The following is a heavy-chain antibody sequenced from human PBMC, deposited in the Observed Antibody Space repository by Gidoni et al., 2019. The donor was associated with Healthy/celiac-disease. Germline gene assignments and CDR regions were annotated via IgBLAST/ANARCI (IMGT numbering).Heavy chain of an antibody. V-gene: IGHV1-2*02. CDR1: GDTFTGSN. CDR3: ARNEPRWLALDY. D-gene: IGHD6-19*01. J-gene: IGHJ4*02. CDR2: INPNSGGT. Sequence: QVQLVQAGAEVQKPGASVKVHCKPSGDTFTGSNIHGVRQAPGQGLEWMGWINPNSGGTNYAQTFQGRVTMTRDTSISTAYMELSRLRSDDTAVYYCARNEPRWLALDYWGQGTLVTVSS.